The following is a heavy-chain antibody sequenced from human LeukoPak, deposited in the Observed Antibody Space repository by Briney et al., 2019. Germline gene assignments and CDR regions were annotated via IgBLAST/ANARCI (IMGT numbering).Heavy chain of an antibody. V-gene: IGHV3-53*01. D-gene: IGHD6-19*01. J-gene: IGHJ4*02. CDR2: ISNDGDT. CDR1: GFTFSSYS. CDR3: AGDKTTGGWYEFDY. Sequence: GGSLRLSCAASGFTFSSYSMNWVRQGPGKGLECVSVISNDGDTYYADSVKGRFTISRDTSKNTVSLQMNSLRAEDTAVYYCAGDKTTGGWYEFDYWGQGTLVTVSS.